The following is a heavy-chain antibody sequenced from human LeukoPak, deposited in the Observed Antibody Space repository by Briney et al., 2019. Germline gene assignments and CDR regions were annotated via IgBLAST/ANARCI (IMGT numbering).Heavy chain of an antibody. D-gene: IGHD2-15*01. CDR1: GGSVGSASYY. Sequence: SETLSLTCTVSGGSVGSASYYWSWIRQPPGKGLEWIGYVYYSGSTRYNPSLKSRITLSVDTSKNQFSLKLSSVTAADTAVYYCARSHYCSGDSCYLSWFDPWGQGTQVTVSS. J-gene: IGHJ5*02. CDR2: VYYSGST. V-gene: IGHV4-61*01. CDR3: ARSHYCSGDSCYLSWFDP.